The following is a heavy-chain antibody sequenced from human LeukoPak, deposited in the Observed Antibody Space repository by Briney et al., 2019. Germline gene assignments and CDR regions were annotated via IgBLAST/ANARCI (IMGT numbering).Heavy chain of an antibody. V-gene: IGHV1-3*01. CDR1: GYTFTSYA. D-gene: IGHD1-26*01. CDR2: INAGNGNT. J-gene: IGHJ3*02. Sequence: GASVKVSCKASGYTFTSYAMHWARQAPGQRLEWMGWINAGNGNTKYSQKFQGRVTITRDTSASTAYMELSSLRSEDTAVYYCARAEVGASYAFDIWGQGTMVTVSS. CDR3: ARAEVGASYAFDI.